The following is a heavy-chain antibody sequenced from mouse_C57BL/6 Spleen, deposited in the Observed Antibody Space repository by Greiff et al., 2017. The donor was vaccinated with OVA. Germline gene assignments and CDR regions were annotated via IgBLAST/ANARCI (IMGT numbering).Heavy chain of an antibody. V-gene: IGHV1-15*01. J-gene: IGHJ1*03. CDR1: GYTFTDYE. D-gene: IGHD1-1*01. CDR3: TRVYYYGSSARYFDV. Sequence: VKLQESGAELVRPGASVTLSCKASGYTFTDYEMHWVKQTPVHGLEWIGAIDPETGGTAYNQKFKGKAILTADKSSSTAYMELRSLTSEDSAVYYCTRVYYYGSSARYFDVWGTGTTVTVSS. CDR2: IDPETGGT.